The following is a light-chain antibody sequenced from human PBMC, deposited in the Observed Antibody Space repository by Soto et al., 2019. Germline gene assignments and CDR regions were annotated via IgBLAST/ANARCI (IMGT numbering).Light chain of an antibody. Sequence: EVVLTQSPATLSVSPGDRATLSCRASQYIGSAVAWYHQRSGQAPRLLIFDAPIRVPTTPASFSGSVSGTEFTLTISSLVSEDFAVYYCQQSSNWPPEITFGQGTRLEIK. V-gene: IGKV3-15*01. CDR2: DAP. CDR1: QYIGSA. CDR3: QQSSNWPPEIT. J-gene: IGKJ5*01.